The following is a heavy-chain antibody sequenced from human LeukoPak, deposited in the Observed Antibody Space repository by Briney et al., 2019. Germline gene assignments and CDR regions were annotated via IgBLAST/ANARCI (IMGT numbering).Heavy chain of an antibody. D-gene: IGHD2-2*01. J-gene: IGHJ4*02. V-gene: IGHV3-30*02. CDR2: IRYDGSNK. Sequence: PGGSLRLSCAASGFTFSSYGMHWVRQAPGKGLEWVAFIRYDGSNKYYADSVKGRFTISRDNSKNTLYLQMNSLRAEDTAVYYCAKDAAIVVVPAAIDYWGQGTLVTVSS. CDR1: GFTFSSYG. CDR3: AKDAAIVVVPAAIDY.